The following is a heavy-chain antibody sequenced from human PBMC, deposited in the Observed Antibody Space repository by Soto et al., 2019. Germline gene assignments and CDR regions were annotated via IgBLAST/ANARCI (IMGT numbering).Heavy chain of an antibody. Sequence: GASVKVSCKASGHTFIDYYLHWVRQAPGQGLEWMGWINPNSGGTNLPLRFQGRVTMTRDTSVSTVYVELSGLTSDDTAVYYCAGGRYYYATDAWGRGTTVTVSS. V-gene: IGHV1-2*02. CDR3: AGGRYYYATDA. CDR2: INPNSGGT. J-gene: IGHJ6*02. D-gene: IGHD3-10*01. CDR1: GHTFIDYY.